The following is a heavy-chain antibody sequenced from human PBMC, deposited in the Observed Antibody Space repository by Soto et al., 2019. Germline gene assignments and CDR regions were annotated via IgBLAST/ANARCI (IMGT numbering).Heavy chain of an antibody. Sequence: QVQLVESGGGVVQPGRSLRLSCAASGFTFSSYAMHWVRQAPGKGLEWVAFMSYDGSSKYYADSVKGRFTMSRDNSKNPLFLQMNSLRAEDTAVYYCARDGTVATPSRNRYGMDVWGQGTTVTVSS. CDR2: MSYDGSSK. D-gene: IGHD6-6*01. CDR3: ARDGTVATPSRNRYGMDV. V-gene: IGHV3-30*04. CDR1: GFTFSSYA. J-gene: IGHJ6*02.